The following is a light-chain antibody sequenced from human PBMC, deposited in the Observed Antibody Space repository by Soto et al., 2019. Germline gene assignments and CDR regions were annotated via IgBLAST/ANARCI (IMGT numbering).Light chain of an antibody. Sequence: AIRMTQSPSSFSASTGDRVTITCRASQGISSYLAWYQQKPGKAPKLLIYAASTLQSGVPSRFSGSGSGTDLTLTISCLQSEDFATYYCQQYYSYPFTCGPGTKVDIK. CDR2: AAS. J-gene: IGKJ3*01. CDR3: QQYYSYPFT. V-gene: IGKV1-8*01. CDR1: QGISSY.